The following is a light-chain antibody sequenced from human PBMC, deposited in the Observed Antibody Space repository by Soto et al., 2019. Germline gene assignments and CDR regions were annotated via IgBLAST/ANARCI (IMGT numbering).Light chain of an antibody. Sequence: QSVLTQPPSVSAAPGQKVTISCSGSSSNIGNNYVSWYQQLPGTAPKLLIYDNNKRPSGIPDRFSGSKSGTSATLGITGLQTGDEADYYCGTWDSSLSVMVIGGGNKLTVL. CDR1: SSNIGNNY. CDR3: GTWDSSLSVMV. CDR2: DNN. J-gene: IGLJ2*01. V-gene: IGLV1-51*01.